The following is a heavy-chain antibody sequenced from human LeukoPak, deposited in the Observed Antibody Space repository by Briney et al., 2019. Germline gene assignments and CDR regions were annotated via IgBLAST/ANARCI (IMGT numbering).Heavy chain of an antibody. CDR2: IYYSGST. J-gene: IGHJ4*02. CDR3: ARDRVYYDSSGYYTD. D-gene: IGHD3-22*01. V-gene: IGHV4-31*11. CDR1: GGSFSGYY. Sequence: PSETLSLTCAVYGGSFSGYYWSWIRQHPGKGLEWIGYIYYSGSTYYNPSLKSRVTISVDTSKNQFSLKLSSVTAADTAVYYCARDRVYYDSSGYYTDWGQGTLVTVSS.